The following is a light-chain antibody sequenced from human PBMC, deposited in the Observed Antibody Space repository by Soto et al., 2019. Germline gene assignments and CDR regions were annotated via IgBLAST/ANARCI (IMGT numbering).Light chain of an antibody. CDR3: QQRANWPYT. Sequence: EIVLTQSPATLSLSPGERATLSCRASQSVSSYLAWYQQKPGQAPRLLIYDASNRTTAIPARFSGSESGTYFTLTISSLEPEDFAVYYCQQRANWPYTFGQGTKLEIK. V-gene: IGKV3-11*01. CDR2: DAS. J-gene: IGKJ2*01. CDR1: QSVSSY.